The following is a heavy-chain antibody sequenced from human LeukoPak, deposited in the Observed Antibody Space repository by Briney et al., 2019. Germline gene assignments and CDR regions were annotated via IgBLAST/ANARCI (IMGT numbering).Heavy chain of an antibody. Sequence: SETLSLTCTVSGGPISSGSYYWSWIRQPAGKGLEWIGRIYTSGSTNYNPSLKSRVTISVDTSKNQFSLKLSSVTAADTAVYYCARDLYDFWSGYYGYWGQGTLVTVSS. V-gene: IGHV4-61*02. CDR2: IYTSGST. CDR3: ARDLYDFWSGYYGY. D-gene: IGHD3-3*01. J-gene: IGHJ4*02. CDR1: GGPISSGSYY.